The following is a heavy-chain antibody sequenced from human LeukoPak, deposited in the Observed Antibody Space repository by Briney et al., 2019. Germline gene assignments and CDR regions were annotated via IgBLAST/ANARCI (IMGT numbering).Heavy chain of an antibody. CDR3: AKTRGIAAAGTPYY. V-gene: IGHV3-23*01. J-gene: IGHJ4*02. D-gene: IGHD6-13*01. CDR2: ISGSGGST. Sequence: PGGSLRLSCAASGFTFSSYAMSWVRQAPGKGLEWVSAISGSGGSTYYADSVKGRFTISRDNSRNTLYLQMNSLRAEDTAVYYCAKTRGIAAAGTPYYWGQGTLVTVSS. CDR1: GFTFSSYA.